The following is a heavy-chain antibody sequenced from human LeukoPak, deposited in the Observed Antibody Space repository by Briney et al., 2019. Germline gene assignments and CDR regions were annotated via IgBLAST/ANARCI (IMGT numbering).Heavy chain of an antibody. D-gene: IGHD3-10*01. J-gene: IGHJ6*04. CDR3: AGDSGDRSRMKYGMAV. CDR1: GYTFTGYY. Sequence: ASVKVSCKASGYTFTGYYMHWVRQAPGQGLEWMGWINPNSGGTNYAQKFQGWVTMTRDTSISTAYMELSRLRSDDTAVYYCAGDSGDRSRMKYGMAVWGKGTTVTVP. V-gene: IGHV1-2*04. CDR2: INPNSGGT.